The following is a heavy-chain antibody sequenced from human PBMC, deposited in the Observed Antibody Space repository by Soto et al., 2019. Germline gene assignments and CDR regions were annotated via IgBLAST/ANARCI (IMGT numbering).Heavy chain of an antibody. J-gene: IGHJ4*02. D-gene: IGHD3-10*01. CDR3: ARHYYGYFGY. V-gene: IGHV4-61*01. CDR1: GGSVSSDNSY. Sequence: SETLSLTCTVSGGSVSSDNSYWSWIRQPPGKGLEWIGYFYYTGSINYNPSLKSRVTISIDASKNQFSLRLSSVTAADTAVYYCARHYYGYFGYWGQGTLVTVS. CDR2: FYYTGSI.